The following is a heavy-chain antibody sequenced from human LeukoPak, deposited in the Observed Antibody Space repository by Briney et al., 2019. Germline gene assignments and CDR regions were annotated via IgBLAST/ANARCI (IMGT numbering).Heavy chain of an antibody. CDR2: INHSGDT. CDR1: GGSFSGYY. J-gene: IGHJ4*02. CDR3: ARGGPPGYDWNSVY. D-gene: IGHD1-7*01. Sequence: SETLSLTCAVYGGSFSGYYWTWIRQPPGKGLEWIGEINHSGDTNYNPSLKSRVIISVDTSKNQFSLKMNSVTAADTAVYYCARGGPPGYDWNSVYGGQGTLVTVSS. V-gene: IGHV4-34*01.